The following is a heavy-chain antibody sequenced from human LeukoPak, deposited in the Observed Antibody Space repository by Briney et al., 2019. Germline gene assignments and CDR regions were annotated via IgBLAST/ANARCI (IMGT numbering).Heavy chain of an antibody. Sequence: GSLRLSCAVSGFDFGDYTMHWVRQPPGKGLEWVSLISWNSGSIKYTESVKGRLTISRDNSKNSLYLQMSSLRTEDTALYYCARDIYDSGDFRGDFWGQGTLVTVSS. V-gene: IGHV3-43*01. D-gene: IGHD3-22*01. CDR2: ISWNSGSI. CDR1: GFDFGDYT. CDR3: ARDIYDSGDFRGDF. J-gene: IGHJ4*02.